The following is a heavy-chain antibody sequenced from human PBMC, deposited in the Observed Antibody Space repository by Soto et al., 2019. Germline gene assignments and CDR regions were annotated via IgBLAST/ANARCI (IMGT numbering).Heavy chain of an antibody. CDR2: VYYSGGA. Sequence: SETLSLTCTVSGVSIHNSHSFWGWIRQPPGKGLEFIGTVYYSGGAHYNSSLKSRVTISVDTANNQVSLRMRSLTAADTAVYYCGRVVEGATRHTDLDYWGQGTPVTVSS. CDR3: GRVVEGATRHTDLDY. V-gene: IGHV4-39*01. CDR1: GVSIHNSHSF. D-gene: IGHD2-21*01. J-gene: IGHJ4*02.